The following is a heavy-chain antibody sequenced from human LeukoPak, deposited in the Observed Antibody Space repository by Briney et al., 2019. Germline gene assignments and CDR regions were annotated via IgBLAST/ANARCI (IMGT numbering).Heavy chain of an antibody. V-gene: IGHV3-7*01. CDR1: GFTFSSYW. D-gene: IGHD3-10*01. CDR2: IKQDGSEK. Sequence: PGGSLRLSCAASGFTFSSYWMSWVRQAPGKGLEWVANIKQDGSEKYYVDSVKGRFTISRDNAKNSLYLQMNSLRAEDTAGYYCAETYGSGSYLGYWGQGTLVTVSS. J-gene: IGHJ4*02. CDR3: AETYGSGSYLGY.